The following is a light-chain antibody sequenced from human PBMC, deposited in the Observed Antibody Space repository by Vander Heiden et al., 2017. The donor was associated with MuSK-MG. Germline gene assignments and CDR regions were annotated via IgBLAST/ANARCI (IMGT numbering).Light chain of an antibody. J-gene: IGLJ2*01. Sequence: QSVLTQPPSASGTPGQRVTISCSGSSSNIGSNTVNWYQQLPGTAPKLLIYRNNQRPSGVPDRFSGSKSDTSASLAISGLQSEDEADYYCAGWDDSLNGPVFGGGTKLTVL. V-gene: IGLV1-44*01. CDR2: RNN. CDR1: SSNIGSNT. CDR3: AGWDDSLNGPV.